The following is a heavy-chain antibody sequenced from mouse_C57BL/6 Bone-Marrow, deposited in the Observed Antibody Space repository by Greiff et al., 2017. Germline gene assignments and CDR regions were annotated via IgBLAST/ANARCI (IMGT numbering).Heavy chain of an antibody. CDR2: INPGSGGT. CDR3: GRTPYSNYVFDY. D-gene: IGHD2-5*01. J-gene: IGHJ2*01. V-gene: IGHV1-54*01. CDR1: GYAFTNYL. Sequence: QVQLQQSGAELVRPGTSVKVSCKASGYAFTNYLIEWVKQRPGQGLEWIGVINPGSGGTNYNEKFKGKATLTADKSSSTAYMQLSSLTSEDSAVYFFGRTPYSNYVFDYWGQGTTLTVSS.